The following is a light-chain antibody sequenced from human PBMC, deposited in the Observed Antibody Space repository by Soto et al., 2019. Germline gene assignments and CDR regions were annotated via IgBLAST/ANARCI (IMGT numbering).Light chain of an antibody. Sequence: QSALIQPPSVSGSPGQSVTISCTGTSSDVGSYDYVSWYQQHPGTVPKPMIYNVTTQPSGVPDRFSGSRSGNSASMTISGLQAGDEADYSCCSYTSSATYVFETGTKLTVL. CDR2: NVT. CDR1: SSDVGSYDY. V-gene: IGLV2-11*01. CDR3: CSYTSSATYV. J-gene: IGLJ1*01.